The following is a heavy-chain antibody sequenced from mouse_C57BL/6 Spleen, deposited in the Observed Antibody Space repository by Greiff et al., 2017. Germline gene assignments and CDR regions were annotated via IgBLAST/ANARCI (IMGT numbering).Heavy chain of an antibody. CDR3: ARETLRATTVVEDY. V-gene: IGHV1-50*01. D-gene: IGHD1-1*01. J-gene: IGHJ2*01. CDR1: GYTFTSYW. CDR2: IDPSDSYT. Sequence: VQLQQPGAELVKPGASVKLSCKASGYTFTSYWMQWVKQRPGQGLEWIGEIDPSDSYTNYNQKFKGKATLTVDTSSSTAYMQLSSLTSEDSAVYYGARETLRATTVVEDYWGQGTTLTVSS.